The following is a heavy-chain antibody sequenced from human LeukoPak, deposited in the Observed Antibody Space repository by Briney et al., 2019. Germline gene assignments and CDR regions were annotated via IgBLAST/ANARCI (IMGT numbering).Heavy chain of an antibody. CDR2: IKSKGSGGTA. D-gene: IGHD2-15*01. J-gene: IGHJ4*02. V-gene: IGHV3-15*01. CDR1: GFTYTDAW. CDR3: TWLTCGGSCWSL. Sequence: NPGGSLRLSCTASGFTYTDAWMGWVRQAPGKGLEWVGRIKSKGSGGTAHYATPVQGRFTISRDDSKNTVYLQMNSLKTEDTAVYFCTWLTCGGSCWSLWGQGTLVTVSS.